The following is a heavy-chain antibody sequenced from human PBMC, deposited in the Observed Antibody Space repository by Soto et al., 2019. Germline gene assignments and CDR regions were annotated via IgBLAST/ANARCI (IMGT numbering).Heavy chain of an antibody. CDR3: ARGIATGQLDP. J-gene: IGHJ5*02. CDR1: GYTFTRYT. V-gene: IGHV1-3*01. D-gene: IGHD2-15*01. CDR2: INPDNGNT. Sequence: QVQLVQSGAEVKKPGASVKISCKASGYTFTRYTVNWVRQAPGQRLEWMGWINPDNGNTKSSQKFPDRVIITRDTAASTAYMDLSSLRSEDTAVYYCARGIATGQLDPWGQGTLVTVSS.